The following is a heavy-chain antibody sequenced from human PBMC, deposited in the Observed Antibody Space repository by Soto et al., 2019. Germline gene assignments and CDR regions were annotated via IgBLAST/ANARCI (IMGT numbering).Heavy chain of an antibody. D-gene: IGHD1-26*01. CDR2: IYTAENT. CDR3: ARMGLLYYFDI. CDR1: GDSISGYY. V-gene: IGHV4-4*07. Sequence: SETLSLTCTVSGDSISGYYWSWIRQPVGKGLEWIGRIYTAENTNYKSSLKSRVTMSVDTSKNLFSLRLNSVTAADTAVYYCARMGLLYYFDIWGQGTLVTVSS. J-gene: IGHJ4*02.